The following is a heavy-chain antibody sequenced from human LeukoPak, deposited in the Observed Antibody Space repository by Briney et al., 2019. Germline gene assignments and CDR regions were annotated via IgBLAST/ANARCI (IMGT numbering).Heavy chain of an antibody. J-gene: IGHJ4*02. CDR2: ISYDGSNK. V-gene: IGHV3-30*18. CDR1: GFTFSGHG. Sequence: GGSLRLSCAASGFTFSGHGMHWVRQAPGKGLEWVAVISYDGSNKYYADSVKGRFTISRDNSKNTLYLQMNSLRAEDTAVYYCAKDSGGYTYVFDYWGQGTLVTVSS. CDR3: AKDSGGYTYVFDY. D-gene: IGHD5-18*01.